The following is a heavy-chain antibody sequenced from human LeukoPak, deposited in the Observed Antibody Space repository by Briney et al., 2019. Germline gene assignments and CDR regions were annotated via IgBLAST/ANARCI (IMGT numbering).Heavy chain of an antibody. CDR2: ISSSGSTI. CDR3: MGGAGWLVDY. J-gene: IGHJ4*02. V-gene: IGHV3-48*03. CDR1: GFTFSSYE. D-gene: IGHD2-15*01. Sequence: GGSLRLSCAASGFTFSSYEMNWVRQAPGKGLEWVSYISSSGSTIYYADSVEGRFTISRDNAKNSLYLQMNSLRVEDTAVYYCMGGAGWLVDYWGQGTLVTVSS.